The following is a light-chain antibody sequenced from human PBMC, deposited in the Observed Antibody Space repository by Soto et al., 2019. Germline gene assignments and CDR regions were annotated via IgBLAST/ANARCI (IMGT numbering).Light chain of an antibody. Sequence: DIQMTQSPSTLAASVGDRVTITCRASQNINRWLAWYQQKPGKAPKVLIYDASSWESGVPSRFSGSGSGTEFTLTITSLQPDDVATYHRQQYDGYFGPGTRVEFK. J-gene: IGKJ3*01. V-gene: IGKV1-5*01. CDR1: QNINRW. CDR2: DAS. CDR3: QQYDGY.